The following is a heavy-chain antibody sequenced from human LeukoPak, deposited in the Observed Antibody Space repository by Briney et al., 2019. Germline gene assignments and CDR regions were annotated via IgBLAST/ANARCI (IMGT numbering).Heavy chain of an antibody. J-gene: IGHJ3*02. CDR3: AKDIGELFPRDAFDI. CDR1: GFTFSSYG. Sequence: GGSLRLSCAASGFTFSSYGMHWVRQAPGKGLEWVAVIWYDGSNKYYADSVKGRFTISRDNAKNYLYLQMNSLRAEDTALYYCAKDIGELFPRDAFDIWGQGTMVTVSS. V-gene: IGHV3-33*03. CDR2: IWYDGSNK. D-gene: IGHD3-10*01.